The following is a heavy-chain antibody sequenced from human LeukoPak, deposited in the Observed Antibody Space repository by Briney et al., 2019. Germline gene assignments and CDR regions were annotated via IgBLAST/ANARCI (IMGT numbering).Heavy chain of an antibody. V-gene: IGHV3-48*01. CDR2: ISSSSSTI. D-gene: IGHD5-18*01. CDR3: ARGYSYGYLDY. CDR1: GFSFSNYA. Sequence: GGSLRLSCAASGFSFSNYAMSWVRQAPGKGLEWVSYISSSSSTIYYADSVKGRFTISRDNAKNSLYLQMNSLRAEDTAVYYCARGYSYGYLDYWGQGTLVTVSS. J-gene: IGHJ4*02.